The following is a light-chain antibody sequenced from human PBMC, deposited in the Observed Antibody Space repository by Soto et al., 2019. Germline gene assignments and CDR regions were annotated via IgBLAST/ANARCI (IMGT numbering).Light chain of an antibody. Sequence: QSVLTQPPSASGTPGQRVTISCSGSSSNIGSNYVSWYQKLPGTAPKLLICRNSQRPSGVPDRFSGSKSGSSASLAISGLRSADEADYYCASWDDSLSGLVFGGGTKLT. V-gene: IGLV1-47*01. CDR3: ASWDDSLSGLV. CDR1: SSNIGSNY. CDR2: RNS. J-gene: IGLJ3*02.